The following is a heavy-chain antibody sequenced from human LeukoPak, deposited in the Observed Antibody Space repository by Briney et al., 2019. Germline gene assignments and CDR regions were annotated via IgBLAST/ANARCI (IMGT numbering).Heavy chain of an antibody. J-gene: IGHJ4*02. CDR1: GFTFSTYS. D-gene: IGHD4-17*01. Sequence: TGGSLRLSCAASGFTFSTYSMNWVRQAPGRGREWVSYISDSSRTIYYADSVRGRFTISRDNAKNSLSLQMNSLRAEDTAVYYCATALDYDDSRDYWGQGTLVTVSS. CDR2: ISDSSRTI. CDR3: ATALDYDDSRDY. V-gene: IGHV3-48*04.